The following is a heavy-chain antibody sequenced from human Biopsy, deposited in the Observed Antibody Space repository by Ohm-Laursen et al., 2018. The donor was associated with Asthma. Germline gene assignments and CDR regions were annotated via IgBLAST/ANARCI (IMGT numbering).Heavy chain of an antibody. Sequence: GTLSLTCTVSGGSMTPTSHYWDWIRQAPGKGLEWIGYISYGGKNSYNLSLKIRVAISKDTSQNHFSLRLTSVTAADTAAYFCARRITIFGVVQKDHGMDAWGQGTTVIVSS. J-gene: IGHJ6*02. CDR2: ISYGGKN. D-gene: IGHD3-3*01. CDR1: GGSMTPTSHY. CDR3: ARRITIFGVVQKDHGMDA. V-gene: IGHV4-39*01.